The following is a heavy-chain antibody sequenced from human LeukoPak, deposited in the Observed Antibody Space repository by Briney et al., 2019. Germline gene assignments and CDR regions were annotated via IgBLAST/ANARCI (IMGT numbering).Heavy chain of an antibody. Sequence: GGSLRLSCAASGFTFDDYGMSWVRQAPGKGLEWVGRIKNKTDGGTTDYAAPVKGRFTISRDDSKNTLYLQMNSLKTEDTAVYYCTTYSSKGMYGDYLFDYWGQGTLVTVSS. CDR1: GFTFDDYG. D-gene: IGHD4-17*01. V-gene: IGHV3-15*01. CDR2: IKNKTDGGTT. CDR3: TTYSSKGMYGDYLFDY. J-gene: IGHJ4*02.